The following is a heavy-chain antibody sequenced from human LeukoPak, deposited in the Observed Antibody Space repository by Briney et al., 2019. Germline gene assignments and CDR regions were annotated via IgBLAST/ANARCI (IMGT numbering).Heavy chain of an antibody. CDR3: AKGYYYGSGIYYYGMDV. V-gene: IGHV3-7*01. D-gene: IGHD3-10*01. J-gene: IGHJ6*02. Sequence: GGSLRLSCAASGFTFSSYWMSWVRQAPGKGLEWVANIKQDGSEKYYVDSVKGRFTISRDNAKNSLYLQMNSLRAEDTAVYYCAKGYYYGSGIYYYGMDVWGQGTTVTVSS. CDR1: GFTFSSYW. CDR2: IKQDGSEK.